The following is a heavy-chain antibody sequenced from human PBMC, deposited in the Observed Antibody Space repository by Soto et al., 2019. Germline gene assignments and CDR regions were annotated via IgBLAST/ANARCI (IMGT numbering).Heavy chain of an antibody. CDR3: ASGWFGEFVYYFDY. CDR2: ISVYNGNT. CDR1: GYTFTSYG. Sequence: ASVKVSCKASGYTFTSYGISWVRQAPGQGLEWMGWISVYNGNTNYAQKLQGRVTMTTDTSTSTAYMELRSLRSDDTAVYYCASGWFGEFVYYFDYWGQGTLVTVLL. J-gene: IGHJ4*02. V-gene: IGHV1-18*01. D-gene: IGHD3-10*01.